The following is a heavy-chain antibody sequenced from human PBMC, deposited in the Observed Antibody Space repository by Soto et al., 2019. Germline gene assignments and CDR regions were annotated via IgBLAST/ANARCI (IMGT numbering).Heavy chain of an antibody. CDR1: GFTFSSFG. V-gene: IGHV3-30*02. D-gene: IGHD1-26*01. Sequence: GGSLRLSCAASGFTFSSFGMHWVRQAPGKGLEWVASIGYDGSVIYYADPVRGRLTISRDNSQKTLYLQMKGLRAEDTATYFCAKEVVGNRGSFDFWGQGTLVTVSS. CDR2: IGYDGSVI. J-gene: IGHJ4*02. CDR3: AKEVVGNRGSFDF.